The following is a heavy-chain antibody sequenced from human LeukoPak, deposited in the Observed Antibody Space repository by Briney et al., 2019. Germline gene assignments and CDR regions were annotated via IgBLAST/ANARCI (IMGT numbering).Heavy chain of an antibody. Sequence: QTGGSLTLSCADSGFTFGRYWMHWVRHAPGKELVWVSHITTDGSGTSYADSVKGRFTISRDNAKNTLYLQMNSLRAEDTAVYYCARGVIAGANFDYWGQGTLVAVSS. V-gene: IGHV3-74*01. CDR1: GFTFGRYW. CDR3: ARGVIAGANFDY. J-gene: IGHJ4*02. CDR2: ITTDGSGT. D-gene: IGHD1-26*01.